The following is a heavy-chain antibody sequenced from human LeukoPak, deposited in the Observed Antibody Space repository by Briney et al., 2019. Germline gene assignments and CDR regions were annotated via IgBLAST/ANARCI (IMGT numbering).Heavy chain of an antibody. CDR2: IIPIFGTA. Sequence: ASVKVSCKASGGTFSSYAISWVRQDPGQGLEWMGGIIPIFGTANYAQRFQGRVTMTRDTSTSTVYMELSSLRSEDTAVYYCAREIGLLLPPGYWGQGTLVTVSS. V-gene: IGHV1-69*05. CDR3: AREIGLLLPPGY. J-gene: IGHJ4*02. D-gene: IGHD3-22*01. CDR1: GGTFSSYA.